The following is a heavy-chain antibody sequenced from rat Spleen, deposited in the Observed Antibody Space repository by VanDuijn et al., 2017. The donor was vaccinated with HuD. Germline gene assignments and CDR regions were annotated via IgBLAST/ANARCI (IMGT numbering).Heavy chain of an antibody. J-gene: IGHJ2*01. CDR2: IDSAGST. CDR1: FYSITSSYR. D-gene: IGHD1-10*01. Sequence: EVQLQESGPGLVKPSQSLSLTCSVTFYSITSSYRWTWVRKFPGNKLEWMGNIDSAGSTNYNPSLKSRISITRDTSKNQFFLQVNPVTTEDTATYYCGRDNNYKAYWGQGVMVTVSS. CDR3: GRDNNYKAY. V-gene: IGHV3-3*01.